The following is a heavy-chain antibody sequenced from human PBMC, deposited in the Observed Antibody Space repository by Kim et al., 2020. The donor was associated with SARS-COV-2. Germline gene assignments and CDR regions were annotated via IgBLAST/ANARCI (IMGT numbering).Heavy chain of an antibody. D-gene: IGHD4-17*01. V-gene: IGHV3-11*01. CDR3: ATMTTVTTTYYYYGMDV. Sequence: VKSRFTISRDNAKNSLYLQRNSLRAEDTAVYYCATMTTVTTTYYYYGMDVWGQGTTVTVSS. J-gene: IGHJ6*02.